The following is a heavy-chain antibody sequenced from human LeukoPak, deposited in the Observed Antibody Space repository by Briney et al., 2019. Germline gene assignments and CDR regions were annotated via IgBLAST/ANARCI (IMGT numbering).Heavy chain of an antibody. V-gene: IGHV3-48*03. CDR1: GFTFSSYE. CDR3: ASQKGRIAVAVDY. J-gene: IGHJ4*01. CDR2: ISSSGSTT. D-gene: IGHD6-19*01. Sequence: GGSLRLSFAASGFTFSSYEMNWVRQAPGKGLEWVSYISSSGSTTYYAASVKGRFTISRDNAKNSLYLQMNSLRVEDTAVYYCASQKGRIAVAVDYWGQGTLVTVSS.